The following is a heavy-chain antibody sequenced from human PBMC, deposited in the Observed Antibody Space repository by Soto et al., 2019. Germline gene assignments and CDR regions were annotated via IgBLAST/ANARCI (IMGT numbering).Heavy chain of an antibody. J-gene: IGHJ6*02. D-gene: IGHD3-10*01. Sequence: GGSLRLSCAASGFTFSSYAMHWVRQAPGKGLEWVAVISYDGSNKYYADSVKGRFTISRDNSKNTLYLQMNSLRAEDTAVYYCARDKMVRGVSIYYYGMDVWGQGTTVTVSS. CDR3: ARDKMVRGVSIYYYGMDV. CDR1: GFTFSSYA. CDR2: ISYDGSNK. V-gene: IGHV3-30-3*01.